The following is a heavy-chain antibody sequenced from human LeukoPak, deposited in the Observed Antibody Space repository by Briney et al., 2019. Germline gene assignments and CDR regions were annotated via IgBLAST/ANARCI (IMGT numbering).Heavy chain of an antibody. CDR1: GFTFSNYW. Sequence: GGSLRLSCAASGFTFSNYWLHWVRQAPGKGLVWVSRIDANAKTTSYADSVKGRFTISTDNAKKTLYLQMNSLRAEDTAVYYCAKVYYGDYVWAFDIWGQGTMVTVSS. CDR3: AKVYYGDYVWAFDI. D-gene: IGHD4-17*01. V-gene: IGHV3-74*01. CDR2: IDANAKTT. J-gene: IGHJ3*02.